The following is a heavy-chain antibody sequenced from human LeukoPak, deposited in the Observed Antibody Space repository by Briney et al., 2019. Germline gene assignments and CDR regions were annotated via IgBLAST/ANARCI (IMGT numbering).Heavy chain of an antibody. CDR1: GFTFSSYE. CDR3: ARGWRPYYYGSGSYYDY. CDR2: ISSSGSTI. V-gene: IGHV3-48*03. Sequence: GGSLRPSCAASGFTFSSYEMNWVRQAPGKGLEWVSYISSSGSTIYYADSVKGRFTISRDNAKNSLYLQMNSLRAEDTAVYYCARGWRPYYYGSGSYYDYWGQGTLVTVSS. D-gene: IGHD3-10*01. J-gene: IGHJ4*02.